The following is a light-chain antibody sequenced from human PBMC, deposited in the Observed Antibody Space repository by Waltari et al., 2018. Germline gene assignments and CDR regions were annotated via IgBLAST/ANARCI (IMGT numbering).Light chain of an antibody. CDR2: GKD. Sequence: SSELTQDPGVSVALGQTFTITCQGDSLRTSYATWYQLKPGQAPVLVIYGKDKRPSGIPDRFSGYSSGTTSSLTITGAQAEDEADYYCSSRNGRADQVVFAGGTRL. CDR3: SSRNGRADQVV. CDR1: SLRTSY. V-gene: IGLV3-19*01. J-gene: IGLJ3*02.